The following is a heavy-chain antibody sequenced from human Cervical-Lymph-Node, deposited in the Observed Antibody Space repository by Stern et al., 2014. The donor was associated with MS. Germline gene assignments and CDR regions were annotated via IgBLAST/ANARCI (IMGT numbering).Heavy chain of an antibody. D-gene: IGHD2-8*02. Sequence: QVQLQESGPGLVKPSETLSLTCAVSGDSISSYTHYWAWIRQPPGKGLEWIGSVYYSGATYYNPSLKLPFTISVDTPKNPFPLGLTSVTAADTAVYYCAKHACTGAACPFDLWGQGTLVTVSS. CDR2: VYYSGAT. J-gene: IGHJ4*02. V-gene: IGHV4-39*01. CDR3: AKHACTGAACPFDL. CDR1: GDSISSYTHY.